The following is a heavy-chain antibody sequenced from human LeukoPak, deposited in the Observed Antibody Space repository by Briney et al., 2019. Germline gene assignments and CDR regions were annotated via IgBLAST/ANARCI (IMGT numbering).Heavy chain of an antibody. Sequence: GRSLRLSCAASGFTFSNYGMHWVRQAPGKGLEWVAVISYDGNNKYYGDSVKGRFTISRDNSRNTLYLQMNSLRAEDTAVYYCASARGSNYGSLGDWGQGTLVTVSS. CDR3: ASARGSNYGSLGD. CDR2: ISYDGNNK. D-gene: IGHD5-18*01. V-gene: IGHV3-30*03. CDR1: GFTFSNYG. J-gene: IGHJ4*02.